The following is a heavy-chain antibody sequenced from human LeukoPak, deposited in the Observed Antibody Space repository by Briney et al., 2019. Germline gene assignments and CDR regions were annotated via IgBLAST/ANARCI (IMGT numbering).Heavy chain of an antibody. J-gene: IGHJ3*02. Sequence: GGSLRLSCAASGLSLTTHGMHWVRQAPGKGLEWVAVIWYDGSNKYYADSVKGRFTISRDNSKNTLYLQMNSLRAEDTAKYYCAKSLLTTASGTGRAFDIWGQGTMVTVSA. V-gene: IGHV3-33*06. D-gene: IGHD1-26*01. CDR2: IWYDGSNK. CDR3: AKSLLTTASGTGRAFDI. CDR1: GLSLTTHG.